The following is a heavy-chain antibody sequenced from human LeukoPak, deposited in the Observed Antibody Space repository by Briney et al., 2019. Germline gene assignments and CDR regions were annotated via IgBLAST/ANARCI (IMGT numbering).Heavy chain of an antibody. CDR1: GYTFTSYD. D-gene: IGHD2-21*01. J-gene: IGHJ6*02. CDR2: MNPNSGNT. CDR3: ARGRLIYYGMDV. Sequence: ASVKVSCKASGYTFTSYDINWVRQATGQGLEWMGWMNPNSGNTGYAQKFQGRVTMTRNTSISTAYMELSSLRSEDTAVYYCARGRLIYYGMDVWGQGTTATVSS. V-gene: IGHV1-8*01.